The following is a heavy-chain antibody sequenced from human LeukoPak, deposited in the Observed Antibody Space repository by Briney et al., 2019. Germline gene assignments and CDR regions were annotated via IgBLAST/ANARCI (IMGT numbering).Heavy chain of an antibody. CDR3: ARDFGAGRYCSGGSCGDAFDI. J-gene: IGHJ3*02. CDR1: GGSISSSSYY. Sequence: SETLSLTCTVSGGSISSSSYYWGWIRQPPGKGLEWIGSIYYSGSTYYNPPLKSRVTISVDTSKNQFSLKLSSVTAADTAVYYCARDFGAGRYCSGGSCGDAFDIWGQGTMVTVSS. V-gene: IGHV4-39*07. D-gene: IGHD2-15*01. CDR2: IYYSGST.